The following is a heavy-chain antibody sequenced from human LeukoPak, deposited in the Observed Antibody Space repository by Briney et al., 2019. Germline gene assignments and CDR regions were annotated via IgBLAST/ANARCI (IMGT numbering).Heavy chain of an antibody. J-gene: IGHJ4*02. Sequence: ASVKASCKASGYTFTSYGISWVRQAPGQGLEWMGWISAYNGNTNYAQKLQGRVTMTTDTSTSTAYMELRSLRSDDTAVYYCARAHHSSGWSRAFDSWGQGTLVTVSS. D-gene: IGHD6-19*01. CDR3: ARAHHSSGWSRAFDS. CDR1: GYTFTSYG. V-gene: IGHV1-18*01. CDR2: ISAYNGNT.